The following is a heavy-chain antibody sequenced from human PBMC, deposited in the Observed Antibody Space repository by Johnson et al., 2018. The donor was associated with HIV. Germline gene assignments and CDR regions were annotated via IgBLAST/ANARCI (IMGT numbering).Heavy chain of an antibody. CDR3: ARAGPYQYAFDI. J-gene: IGHJ3*02. Sequence: VQLVESGGGVVQSGRSLRLSCAASGFTFSHYTLHWVRQAPGKGLEWVSVIYSGGSTYYADSVKGRFTISRDNSKNTLYLQMNSLRAEDTAVYYCARAGPYQYAFDIWGQGTMVTVSS. V-gene: IGHV3-66*01. CDR2: IYSGGST. CDR1: GFTFSHYT.